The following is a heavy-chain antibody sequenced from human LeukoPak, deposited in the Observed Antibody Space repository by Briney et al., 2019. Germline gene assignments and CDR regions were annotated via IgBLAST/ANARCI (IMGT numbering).Heavy chain of an antibody. D-gene: IGHD3-22*01. Sequence: GRSLRLSCAASGFTFDDYAMHWVRQAPGKGLEWVSGISWNSGSIGYADSVKGRFTISRDNAKNSLYLQMNSLRAEDTALYYCAKDLYDSSGYYTFDYWGQRTLVTASS. J-gene: IGHJ4*02. CDR1: GFTFDDYA. V-gene: IGHV3-9*01. CDR2: ISWNSGSI. CDR3: AKDLYDSSGYYTFDY.